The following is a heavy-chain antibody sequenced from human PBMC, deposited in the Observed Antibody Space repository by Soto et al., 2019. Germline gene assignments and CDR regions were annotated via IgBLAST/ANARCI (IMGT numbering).Heavy chain of an antibody. J-gene: IGHJ3*02. CDR2: IIPILGIA. V-gene: IGHV1-69*02. CDR3: ASLSGITAFDI. CDR1: GXTFSSYT. Sequence: GASVKVXCKXSGXTFSSYTISWVRQAPGQGLEWMGRIIPILGIANYAQKFQGRVTITADKSTSTAYMELSSLRSEDTAVYYCASLSGITAFDIWGQGTMVTVSS.